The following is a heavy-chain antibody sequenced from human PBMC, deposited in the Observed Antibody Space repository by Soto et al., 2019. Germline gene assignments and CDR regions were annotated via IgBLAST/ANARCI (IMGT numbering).Heavy chain of an antibody. CDR2: ISAHNGDT. Sequence: ASVKVSCKASGYSFATYGFSWVRQAPGQGLECVGWISAHNGDTHYSQKFQGRVTLTTDTSTNTGYMELRSLTSDDTAVYFCATAPIYYNDGTGYYPLGHWGQGTLVTVSS. V-gene: IGHV1-18*04. CDR3: ATAPIYYNDGTGYYPLGH. CDR1: GYSFATYG. J-gene: IGHJ4*02. D-gene: IGHD3-22*01.